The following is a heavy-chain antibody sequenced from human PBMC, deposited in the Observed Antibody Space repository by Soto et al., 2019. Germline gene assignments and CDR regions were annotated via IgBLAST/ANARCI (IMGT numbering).Heavy chain of an antibody. J-gene: IGHJ3*02. CDR2: ISSSGDST. CDR1: GFTFSNFA. V-gene: IGHV3-64*01. Sequence: GGSLRLSCAASGFTFSNFAIHWVRQAPGEGLESVSSISSSGDSTYYVNSVKGRFTISRDNSKNTIYLQMGSLRPEDMAVYYCARAQGAGSAYVFDIWGQGTMVTVSS. CDR3: ARAQGAGSAYVFDI.